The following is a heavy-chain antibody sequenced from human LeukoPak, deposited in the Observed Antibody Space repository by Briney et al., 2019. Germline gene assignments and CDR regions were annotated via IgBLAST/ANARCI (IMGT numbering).Heavy chain of an antibody. CDR3: AKTLRYFDWLSEFDY. Sequence: GASLRLSCAASGFTLSSYAMSWVRHAPGKGLEWVSAISGSGGSTYYADSVKGRFTISRDNSKNTLYLQMNSLRAEDTDVYYCAKTLRYFDWLSEFDYWGQGTLVTVSS. V-gene: IGHV3-23*01. CDR2: ISGSGGST. CDR1: GFTLSSYA. J-gene: IGHJ4*02. D-gene: IGHD3-9*01.